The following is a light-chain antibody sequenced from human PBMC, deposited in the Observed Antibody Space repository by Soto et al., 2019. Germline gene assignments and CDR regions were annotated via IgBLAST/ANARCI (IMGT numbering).Light chain of an antibody. CDR3: HQYDNWLT. CDR1: ESVGSN. J-gene: IGKJ4*01. V-gene: IGKV3-15*01. Sequence: EVVMTQSPATLSVSPGERASLSCRASESVGSNLAWYQQKPGQAPRLLIYGASTRATVIPARFSGSGSGTEFTLTISSLQSEDFAVYYCHQYDNWLTFGGGTKVEIK. CDR2: GAS.